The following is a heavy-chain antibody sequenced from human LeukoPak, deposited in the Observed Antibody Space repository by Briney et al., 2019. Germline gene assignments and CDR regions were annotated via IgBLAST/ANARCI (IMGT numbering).Heavy chain of an antibody. D-gene: IGHD3-10*02. V-gene: IGHV3-49*04. CDR3: VRESVRDYYFDF. CDR1: GFRFGGYA. J-gene: IGHJ4*02. Sequence: PGGSLRLSCSGSGFRFGGYALSWVRQAPGKGLEWGGFIRGKALYGTSEYAASVEGRFSISRDDSNNIVYLQMNSLKTEDTAVYFCVRESVRDYYFDFWGQGTLVTVSS. CDR2: IRGKALYGTS.